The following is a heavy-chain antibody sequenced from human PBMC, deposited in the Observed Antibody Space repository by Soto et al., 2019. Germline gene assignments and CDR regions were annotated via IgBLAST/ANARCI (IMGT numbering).Heavy chain of an antibody. CDR1: GDSISIGGYS. Sequence: PSETLSLTCDVSGDSISIGGYSWNWLRQPPGKGLQWIGYIYYSGSTYYNPSLKSRVTISVDTSKNQFSLKLTSVTAADTAVYYCARDLDPWGQGTLVTVS. CDR2: IYYSGST. CDR3: ARDLDP. V-gene: IGHV4-31*11. J-gene: IGHJ5*02.